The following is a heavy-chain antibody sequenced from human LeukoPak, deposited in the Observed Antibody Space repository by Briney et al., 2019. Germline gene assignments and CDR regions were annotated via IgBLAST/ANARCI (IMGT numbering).Heavy chain of an antibody. CDR1: GFSLSTSGVG. D-gene: IGHD3-22*01. CDR2: IYWDDDK. Sequence: SGPTLVKPTQTLTLTCTFSGFSLSTSGVGVGWIRQPPGKALEWLALIYWDDDKRYSPSLKSRLTITKDTSKNQVVLTMTNMGPVDTATYYCAHSLVDYYDSSGYSRDYFDYWGQGTLVTVSS. V-gene: IGHV2-5*02. CDR3: AHSLVDYYDSSGYSRDYFDY. J-gene: IGHJ4*02.